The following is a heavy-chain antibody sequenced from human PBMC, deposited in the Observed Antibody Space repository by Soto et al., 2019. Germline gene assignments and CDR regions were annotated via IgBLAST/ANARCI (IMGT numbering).Heavy chain of an antibody. CDR3: ARDKNPIVPFLEWTNWFDP. CDR2: INTDNGNT. D-gene: IGHD3-3*02. Sequence: QAQLVQSGAEVKKPGASVRVFCKASGYTFNRFVIHWVRQAPGQRPEWMGWINTDNGNTRYSQRFQDRLTNTRDTSATTTYMELSSLRSKDTAIYFCARDKNPIVPFLEWTNWFDPWGQGTLVTVSS. V-gene: IGHV1-3*04. CDR1: GYTFNRFV. J-gene: IGHJ5*02.